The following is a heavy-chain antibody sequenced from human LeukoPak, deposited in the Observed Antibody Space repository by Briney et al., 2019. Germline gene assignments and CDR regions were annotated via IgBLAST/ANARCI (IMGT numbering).Heavy chain of an antibody. CDR1: GFTFSNCA. J-gene: IGHJ4*02. D-gene: IGHD6-25*01. CDR2: ISGSGAST. CDR3: ANRGRYYFDY. Sequence: GGSLRLSCAASGFTFSNCAMTWVRQAPGKGLEWVASISGSGASTYYADSVKGRFTISRDNSINTLYLQMNSLRAEDTALYYCANRGRYYFDYWGQGALVTVSS. V-gene: IGHV3-23*01.